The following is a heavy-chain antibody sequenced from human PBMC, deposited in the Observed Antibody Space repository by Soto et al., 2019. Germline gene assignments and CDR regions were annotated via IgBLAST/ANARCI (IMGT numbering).Heavy chain of an antibody. CDR2: IYHSGST. CDR1: GGSISSSNW. D-gene: IGHD6-13*01. V-gene: IGHV4-4*02. Sequence: ETLSLTCAVSGGSISSSNWWSWVRQPPGKGLEWIGEIYHSGSTNYNPSLKSRVTISVDKSKNQFSLKLSSVTAADTAVYYCAREKGWQQLVRGWFDPWGQGTLVTVSS. CDR3: AREKGWQQLVRGWFDP. J-gene: IGHJ5*02.